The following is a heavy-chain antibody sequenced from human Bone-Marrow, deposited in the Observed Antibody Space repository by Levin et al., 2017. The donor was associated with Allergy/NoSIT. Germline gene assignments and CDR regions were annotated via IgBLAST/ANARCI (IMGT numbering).Heavy chain of an antibody. J-gene: IGHJ6*02. CDR3: ARHRGLASPGGMDV. CDR2: VYDTKNT. D-gene: IGHD3-3*02. V-gene: IGHV4-39*07. Sequence: SQTLSLTCTVSGDSVSSSTFYWAWIRQPPGKGLEWIGSVYDTKNTFYNPSLQSRVTISDDTSRNLFSLRLTSVTAADPAVYYCARHRGLASPGGMDVWGLGTTVTVSS. CDR1: GDSVSSSTFY.